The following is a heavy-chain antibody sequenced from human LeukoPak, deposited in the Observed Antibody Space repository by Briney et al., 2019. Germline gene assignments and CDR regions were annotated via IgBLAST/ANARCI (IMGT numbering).Heavy chain of an antibody. Sequence: PGGSLRLSCAASGFTFSSYGMHWVRQAPGKGLEWVAVIWYDGSNKYYADSVKGRFTISRDNSKNTLYLQMNSLRAEDTAEYYCARDLGSSWPYYFDYWGQGTLVTVSS. CDR3: ARDLGSSWPYYFDY. D-gene: IGHD6-13*01. CDR2: IWYDGSNK. J-gene: IGHJ4*02. V-gene: IGHV3-33*01. CDR1: GFTFSSYG.